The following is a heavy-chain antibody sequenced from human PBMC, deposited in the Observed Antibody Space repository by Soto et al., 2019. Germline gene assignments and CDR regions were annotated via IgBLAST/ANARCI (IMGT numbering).Heavy chain of an antibody. J-gene: IGHJ6*02. Sequence: WTWIRQPPGKGLEWIGYLYYTGTTNYNPSLKSRVTMSLDTSSNQFSLRLSSVTAADTAVYFCARTFCSTTSYQANGMDVWGQGTSVTVSS. D-gene: IGHD2-2*01. CDR3: ARTFCSTTSYQANGMDV. CDR2: LYYTGTT. V-gene: IGHV4-59*01.